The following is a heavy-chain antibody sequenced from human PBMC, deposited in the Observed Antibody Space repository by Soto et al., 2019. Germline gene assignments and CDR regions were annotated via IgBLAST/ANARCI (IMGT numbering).Heavy chain of an antibody. CDR2: ISAFNDYT. V-gene: IGHV1-18*01. Sequence: ASVKVSCKASGYTFNKYGFNWVRQAPGQGLEWMGRISAFNDYTNLAQKFQGRITLTTDASTNTAYMELQILRSDDTAMYYCARGRGVVIPAGTTDVFDVWGQGTMDTVSS. D-gene: IGHD6-13*01. J-gene: IGHJ3*01. CDR1: GYTFNKYG. CDR3: ARGRGVVIPAGTTDVFDV.